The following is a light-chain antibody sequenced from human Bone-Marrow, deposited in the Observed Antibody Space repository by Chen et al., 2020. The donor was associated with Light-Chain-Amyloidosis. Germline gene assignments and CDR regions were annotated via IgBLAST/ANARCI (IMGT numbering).Light chain of an antibody. CDR2: DYT. CDR3: QVWDRSSDRPV. CDR1: NIGSTS. J-gene: IGLJ3*02. Sequence: SYVLTQPSSVSVAPGQTATIACGGNNIGSTSVHWYQQTPGQAPLLAVYDYTDRPSGIPERLSGSNSGNTATLTISRVEAGDEADYYCQVWDRSSDRPVFGGGTKLTVL. V-gene: IGLV3-21*02.